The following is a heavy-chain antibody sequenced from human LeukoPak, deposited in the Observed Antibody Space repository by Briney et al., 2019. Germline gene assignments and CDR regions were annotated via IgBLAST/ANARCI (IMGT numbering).Heavy chain of an antibody. J-gene: IGHJ4*02. Sequence: GGSLRLSCSASGFTFSSYWMHWVRPAPGKGLVGVSRINNDGRSTNYADSVKGRFTISRDNAKNTLYLQMNRLRAEDTAVYYCARVRWGGLYYFDYWGQGTLVTVSS. V-gene: IGHV3-74*01. CDR2: INNDGRST. D-gene: IGHD3-16*01. CDR1: GFTFSSYW. CDR3: ARVRWGGLYYFDY.